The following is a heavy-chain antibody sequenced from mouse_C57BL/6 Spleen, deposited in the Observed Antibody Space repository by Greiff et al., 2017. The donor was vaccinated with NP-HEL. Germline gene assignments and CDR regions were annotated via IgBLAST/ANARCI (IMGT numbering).Heavy chain of an antibody. D-gene: IGHD2-4*01. CDR2: INPYNGDT. J-gene: IGHJ4*01. CDR3: ARGGGLRYYYAMDY. CDR1: GYSFTGYF. Sequence: VQLQQSGPELVKPGDSVKISCKASGYSFTGYFMNWVMQSHGKSLEWIGRINPYNGDTFYNQKFKGKATLTVDKSSSTAHMELRSLTSDDAAVYYCARGGGLRYYYAMDYWGQGTSVTVPS. V-gene: IGHV1-20*01.